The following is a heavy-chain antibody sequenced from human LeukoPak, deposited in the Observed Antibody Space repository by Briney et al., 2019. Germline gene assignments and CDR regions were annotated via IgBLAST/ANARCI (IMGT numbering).Heavy chain of an antibody. CDR2: ISSSGSTI. V-gene: IGHV3-48*03. Sequence: GGSLRLSCAASGFTFSSFEMNWVRQAPGKGLEWVSYISSSGSTIYYADSVKGRFTISRDNAKNSLYLQMNSLRAEGTAVYYCARARPLSLYYYGMDVWGQGTTVTVSS. J-gene: IGHJ6*02. D-gene: IGHD6-6*01. CDR1: GFTFSSFE. CDR3: ARARPLSLYYYGMDV.